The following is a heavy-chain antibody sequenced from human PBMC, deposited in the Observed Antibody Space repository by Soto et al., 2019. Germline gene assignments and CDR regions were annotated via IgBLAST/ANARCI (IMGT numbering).Heavy chain of an antibody. D-gene: IGHD3-10*01. CDR2: ISAYNGNT. CDR3: ARVAAGYYYGSGSYYNNWFDP. CDR1: GYTFTSYG. V-gene: IGHV1-18*01. J-gene: IGHJ5*02. Sequence: ASVKVSCKASGYTFTSYGISWVRQAPGQGLEWMGWISAYNGNTNYAQKLQGRVTMTTDTSTSTAYMELRSLRSDDTAVYYCARVAAGYYYGSGSYYNNWFDPWGQGTLVTVSS.